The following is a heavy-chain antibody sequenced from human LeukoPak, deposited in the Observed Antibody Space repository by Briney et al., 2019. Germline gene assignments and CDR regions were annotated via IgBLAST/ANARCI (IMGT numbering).Heavy chain of an antibody. CDR1: GFTFSSYA. CDR2: ISYDGSNK. Sequence: PGRSLRLSCAASGFTFSSYAMHWVRQAPGKGLEWVAVISYDGSNKYYADSVKGRFTISRDNSKNTLYLQMNSLRAEDTAVYYCARGPGTTSIYYYGMDVWGQGTTVTVSS. CDR3: ARGPGTTSIYYYGMDV. D-gene: IGHD1-1*01. J-gene: IGHJ6*02. V-gene: IGHV3-30-3*01.